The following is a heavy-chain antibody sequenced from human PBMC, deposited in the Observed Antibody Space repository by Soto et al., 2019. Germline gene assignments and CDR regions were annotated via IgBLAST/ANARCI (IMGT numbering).Heavy chain of an antibody. CDR1: EFTLSTHW. Sequence: GDSLRPSSVVSEFTLSTHWLHWVRQVPGKGLVWVSRINTDATSRTYADSVEGRFSISRDNAKKILYLQMSSLRADDTAVYYCVYCGGGCYSGRGFDYWGQGT. CDR2: INTDATSR. J-gene: IGHJ4*02. V-gene: IGHV3-74*01. CDR3: VYCGGGCYSGRGFDY. D-gene: IGHD2-21*02.